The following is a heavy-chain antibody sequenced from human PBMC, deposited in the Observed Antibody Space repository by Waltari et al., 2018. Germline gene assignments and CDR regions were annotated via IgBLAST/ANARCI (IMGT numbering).Heavy chain of an antibody. CDR1: GFTFSSYS. D-gene: IGHD3-10*01. CDR3: ARGGPYGSGSYYTGYFQH. J-gene: IGHJ1*01. V-gene: IGHV3-21*01. CDR2: ISSSSSYI. Sequence: EVQLVESGGGLVKPGGSLRLSCAASGFTFSSYSMNWVRQAPGKGLEWVSSISSSSSYIYYADSVKGRFTISRDNAKNSLYLQMNSLRAEDTAVYYCARGGPYGSGSYYTGYFQHWGQGTLVTVSS.